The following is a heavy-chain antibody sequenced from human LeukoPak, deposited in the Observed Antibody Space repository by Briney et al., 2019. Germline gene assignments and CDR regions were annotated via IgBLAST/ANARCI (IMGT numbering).Heavy chain of an antibody. J-gene: IGHJ4*02. D-gene: IGHD2-2*01. CDR3: ARGYCSSTSCYHNDY. CDR2: ISGSGGNT. CDR1: GFTFSSHG. Sequence: GETLRLSCAASGFTFSSHGMNWVRQAPGKGLEWVSGISGSGGNTYYADSVKGRFTISRDNSKNTLYLQMNSLRAEDTAVYYCARGYCSSTSCYHNDYWGQGTLVTVSS. V-gene: IGHV3-23*01.